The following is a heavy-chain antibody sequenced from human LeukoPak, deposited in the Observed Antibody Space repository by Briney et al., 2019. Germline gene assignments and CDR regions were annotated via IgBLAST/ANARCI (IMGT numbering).Heavy chain of an antibody. D-gene: IGHD3-3*01. V-gene: IGHV3-72*01. Sequence: TGGSLRLSCAVSGFTFSDHYMDWVRQAPGKGLEWVGRSRNKGHRYSTEYAASVKGRFTISRDDSKNSLYLQMNSLKTEDTAVYYCVRGHDSFDYWGQGTLVTVSS. CDR2: SRNKGHRYST. J-gene: IGHJ4*02. CDR3: VRGHDSFDY. CDR1: GFTFSDHY.